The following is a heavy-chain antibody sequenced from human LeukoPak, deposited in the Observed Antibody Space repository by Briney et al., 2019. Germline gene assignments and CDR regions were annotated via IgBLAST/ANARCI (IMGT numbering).Heavy chain of an antibody. V-gene: IGHV3-49*04. CDR3: TRSRRYSSSSGTFAFDI. D-gene: IGHD6-6*01. CDR1: GFTFGDYA. CDR2: IRSKAYGGTT. Sequence: GRSLRLSCTASGFTFGDYAMSWVRQAPGKGLEWVGFIRSKAYGGTTEYAASVKGRFTTSRDDSKSIAYLQMNSLKTEDTAVYYCTRSRRYSSSSGTFAFDIWGQGTMVTVSS. J-gene: IGHJ3*02.